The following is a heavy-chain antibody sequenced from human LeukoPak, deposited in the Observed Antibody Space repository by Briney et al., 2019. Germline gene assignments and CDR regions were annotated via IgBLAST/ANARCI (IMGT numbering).Heavy chain of an antibody. V-gene: IGHV3-23*01. CDR1: GFTFSNYG. Sequence: GGSLRLSCAASGFTFSNYGMSWVRQAPGKGLEWVSGGNTYYADSVKGRFTISRDNSKNTLYLQMNSLRAEDTAVYYCAKWYCSSTYCYYDYWGQGTLVIVSS. J-gene: IGHJ4*02. D-gene: IGHD2-2*01. CDR3: AKWYCSSTYCYYDY. CDR2: GNT.